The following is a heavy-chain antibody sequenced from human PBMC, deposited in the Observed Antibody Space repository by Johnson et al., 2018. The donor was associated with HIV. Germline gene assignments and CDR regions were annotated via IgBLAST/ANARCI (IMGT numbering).Heavy chain of an antibody. CDR2: ISYDGSNK. Sequence: QVQLVESGGGVVQPGRSLRLSCAASGFTFSSYAMHWVRQAPGKGLEWVAVISYDGSNKYYADSVKGRFTISRDNSKNTLYLQMNSLRAEDTAVYYCARSQVAATSEGAFDIWGQGTMVTVSS. CDR3: ARSQVAATSEGAFDI. CDR1: GFTFSSYA. V-gene: IGHV3-30-3*01. J-gene: IGHJ3*02. D-gene: IGHD2-15*01.